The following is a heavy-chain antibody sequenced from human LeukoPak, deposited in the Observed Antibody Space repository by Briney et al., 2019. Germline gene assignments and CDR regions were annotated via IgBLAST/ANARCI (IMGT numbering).Heavy chain of an antibody. CDR2: INWNGGST. V-gene: IGHV3-20*04. D-gene: IGHD3-22*01. CDR3: VRGESRGYYRH. J-gene: IGHJ4*02. CDR1: GYTFDAYG. Sequence: GGSLRLSCAASGYTFDAYGMSCVRHAPGKGLEWVSGINWNGGSTLYADSVKGRFTISRDNAKNSLYVQMNSLRAEDTALYYCVRGESRGYYRHWGQGTLLTVSS.